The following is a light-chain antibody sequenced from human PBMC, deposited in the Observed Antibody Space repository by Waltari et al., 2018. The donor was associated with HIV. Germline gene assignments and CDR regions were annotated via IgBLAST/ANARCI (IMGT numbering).Light chain of an antibody. CDR3: QQYNSWPPAWT. J-gene: IGKJ1*01. CDR2: GAA. CDR1: PSVSSN. Sequence: EVVMTQSPATLSVSPGDRATLSCRASPSVSSNLAWYQQKPGQAPRLLIFGAATRATGIPAMFSGSVSGTEFTLTISFLQSEDFAVYYCQQYNSWPPAWTFGQGTNVEIK. V-gene: IGKV3-15*01.